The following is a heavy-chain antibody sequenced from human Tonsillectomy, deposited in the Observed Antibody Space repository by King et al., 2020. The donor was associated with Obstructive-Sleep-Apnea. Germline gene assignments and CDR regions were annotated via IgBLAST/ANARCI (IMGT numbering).Heavy chain of an antibody. V-gene: IGHV3-30*02. Sequence: VQLVESGGGVVQPGRSLRLSCAASGFTFSNYGMHWVRQAPGKGLEWGALIRYDGSNKDYADSGKGRFTISRDNSKNTLYLQMNSLRAEDTAGYYCAKDQDGSSYLFDYWGQGTLVTVSS. J-gene: IGHJ4*02. CDR3: AKDQDGSSYLFDY. CDR2: IRYDGSNK. CDR1: GFTFSNYG. D-gene: IGHD6-6*01.